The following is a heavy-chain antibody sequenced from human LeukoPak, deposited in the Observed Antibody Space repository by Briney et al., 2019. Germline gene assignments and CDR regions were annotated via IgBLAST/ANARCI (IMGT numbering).Heavy chain of an antibody. CDR2: ISYDGSNK. J-gene: IGHJ4*02. CDR1: GFTFSSYG. CDR3: ARDPYNYDILTGYYAY. V-gene: IGHV3-30*03. D-gene: IGHD3-9*01. Sequence: TGGSLRLSCAASGFTFSSYGMHWVRQAPGKGLEWVAVISYDGSNKYYADSVKGRFTISRDNSKNTLYLQMNSLRAEDTAVYYCARDPYNYDILTGYYAYWGQGTLVTVSS.